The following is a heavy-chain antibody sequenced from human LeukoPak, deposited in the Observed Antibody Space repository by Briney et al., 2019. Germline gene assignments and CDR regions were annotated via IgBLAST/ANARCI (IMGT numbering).Heavy chain of an antibody. J-gene: IGHJ4*02. Sequence: GGSLRLSCAASGFSFSSYGMHWVRQAPGKGLEWLGVFSYDVSEIQYADSVKGRFTISKDKSKNTVYLQMNSLRVEETTLYYCVKEQSSAWYRVADHWGRGTLVIVSS. D-gene: IGHD6-19*01. CDR1: GFSFSSYG. CDR3: VKEQSSAWYRVADH. V-gene: IGHV3-30*18. CDR2: FSYDVSEI.